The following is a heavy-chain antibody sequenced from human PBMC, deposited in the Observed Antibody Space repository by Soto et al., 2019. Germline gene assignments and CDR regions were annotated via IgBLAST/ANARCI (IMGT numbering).Heavy chain of an antibody. CDR2: ILYDGTNK. Sequence: QVQLVESGGGVVQPGRSLRLSCAASGFTFSSFGMHWVRQAPGKGLEWVAGILYDGTNKYYADSVKGRFTISRDNSKNTLYLQMNSLRAEDTAVYYCAKRKGQDYDSWTGYYLDYWGQGTLVSVSS. V-gene: IGHV3-30*18. J-gene: IGHJ4*02. CDR3: AKRKGQDYDSWTGYYLDY. D-gene: IGHD3-3*01. CDR1: GFTFSSFG.